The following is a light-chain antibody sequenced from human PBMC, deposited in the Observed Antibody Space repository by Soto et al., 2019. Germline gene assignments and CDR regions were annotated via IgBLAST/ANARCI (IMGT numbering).Light chain of an antibody. J-gene: IGKJ1*01. Sequence: AIRMTQSPSSISAFTGARVTITCRASQPISTYLAWYQQKPGTAPTLLIYAASTLQSGVPSRFSGSGSGTDFTLTISCLQSEDFATYFCQQYYTYPLAFGQGTKVEIK. CDR1: QPISTY. V-gene: IGKV1-8*01. CDR2: AAS. CDR3: QQYYTYPLA.